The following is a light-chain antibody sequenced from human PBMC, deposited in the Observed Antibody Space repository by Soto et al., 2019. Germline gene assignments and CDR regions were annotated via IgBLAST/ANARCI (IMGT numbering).Light chain of an antibody. CDR1: QSVSSSY. CDR2: GAS. CDR3: QQYGSSGYT. V-gene: IGKV3-20*01. J-gene: IGKJ2*01. Sequence: EIVLTQSPGTLSLSPGERATLFCRASQSVSSSYLAWYQQKPGQAPRLLIYGASSRATGIPDRFSGSGSGTDFTLTINRLESEDVAVYYCQQYGSSGYTFGQGTKLEIK.